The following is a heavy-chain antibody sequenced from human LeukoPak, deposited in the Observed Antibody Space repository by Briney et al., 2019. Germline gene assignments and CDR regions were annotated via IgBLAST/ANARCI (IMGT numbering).Heavy chain of an antibody. CDR1: GYTFTSYY. D-gene: IGHD2-21*02. J-gene: IGHJ3*02. Sequence: ASATVSCKASGYTFTSYYMHWVRQAPGQGLEWMGIINPSGGSTSYAQKFQGRVTMTRDTSTSTVYMELSSLRSEDTAVYYCARELAYCGGDCYSGTNDAFDIWGQGTMVTVSS. V-gene: IGHV1-46*01. CDR3: ARELAYCGGDCYSGTNDAFDI. CDR2: INPSGGST.